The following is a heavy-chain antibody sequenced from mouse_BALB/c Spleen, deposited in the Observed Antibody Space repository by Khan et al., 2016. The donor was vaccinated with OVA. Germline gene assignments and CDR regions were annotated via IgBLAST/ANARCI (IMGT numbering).Heavy chain of an antibody. CDR3: ARTHER. CDR1: GYTFTSYT. V-gene: IGHV1-4*01. CDR2: INPSSGYT. J-gene: IGHJ2*01. Sequence: VQLQESGAELARPGASVKMSCKASGYTFTSYTMHRVKQRPGQGLEWIGYINPSSGYTKYNQKFKDKATLTADKSSSTAYMQLSSLTSEDSAVYYCARTHERWGQGTTLTVSS.